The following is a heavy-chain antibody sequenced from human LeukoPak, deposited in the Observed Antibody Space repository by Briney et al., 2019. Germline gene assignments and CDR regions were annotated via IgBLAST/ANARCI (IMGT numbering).Heavy chain of an antibody. CDR2: INPNSGGT. J-gene: IGHJ5*02. Sequence: ASVKVSCKASGYTFTGYHMHWVRQAPGQGLEWMGWINPNSGGTNYAQKFQGRVTMTRDTSISTDYMELSRLRSDDTAVYYCARDRAVAAINWFDPWGQGTLVTVSP. CDR3: ARDRAVAAINWFDP. V-gene: IGHV1-2*02. CDR1: GYTFTGYH. D-gene: IGHD2-21*02.